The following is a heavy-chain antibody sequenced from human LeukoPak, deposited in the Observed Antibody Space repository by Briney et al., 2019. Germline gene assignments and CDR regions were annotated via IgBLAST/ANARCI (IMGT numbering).Heavy chain of an antibody. CDR2: IRYDGSDK. CDR3: ARDFLHLGG. V-gene: IGHV3-30*02. CDR1: GFTFSSYS. Sequence: GSLRLSCAASGFTFSSYSMNWVRQAPGKGLEWVAFIRYDGSDKYYADSVKGRFTISRDNAKNTLYLQMSSLRAEDTAVYYCARDFLHLGGWGQGTMVTVSS. D-gene: IGHD3-16*01. J-gene: IGHJ3*01.